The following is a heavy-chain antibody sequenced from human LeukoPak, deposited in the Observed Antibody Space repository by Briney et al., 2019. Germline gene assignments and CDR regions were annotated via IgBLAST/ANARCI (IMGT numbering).Heavy chain of an antibody. Sequence: SETLYLTCTVSGGSISSSSYYWGWIRQPPGKGLEWIGSIYYSGSTYYNPSLKSRVTISVDTSKNQFSLKLSSVTAADTAVYYCARRTYYYDSSGYYRLSTFDYWGQGTLVTVSS. J-gene: IGHJ4*02. CDR3: ARRTYYYDSSGYYRLSTFDY. CDR2: IYYSGST. CDR1: GGSISSSSYY. V-gene: IGHV4-39*07. D-gene: IGHD3-22*01.